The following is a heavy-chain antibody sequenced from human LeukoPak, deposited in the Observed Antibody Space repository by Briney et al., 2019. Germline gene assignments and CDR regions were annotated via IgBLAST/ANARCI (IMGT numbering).Heavy chain of an antibody. D-gene: IGHD3-10*01. CDR3: AASSGSYYNPHTIDY. Sequence: PSQTLSLTCAVSGGSISSGGYSWSWIRQPPGKGLEWIGYIYHSGSTYYNPSLKSRVTISVDRSKNQFSLKLSSVTAADTAVYYCAASSGSYYNPHTIDYWGQGTLVTVSS. V-gene: IGHV4-30-2*01. CDR2: IYHSGST. CDR1: GGSISSGGYS. J-gene: IGHJ4*02.